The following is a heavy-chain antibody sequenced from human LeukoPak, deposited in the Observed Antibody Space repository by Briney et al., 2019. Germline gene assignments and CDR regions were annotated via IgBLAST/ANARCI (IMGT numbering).Heavy chain of an antibody. J-gene: IGHJ4*02. D-gene: IGHD4-17*01. CDR2: IYTSGST. V-gene: IGHV4-4*09. Sequence: SETLSLTCTVSGGSISSYYWSWIRQPPGKGLEWIGYIYTSGSTNYNPSLKSRVTISVDTSKNQFSLKLSSVTAADTAVYYCARQGYGDYSYFDYWGRGTLVTVSS. CDR3: ARQGYGDYSYFDY. CDR1: GGSISSYY.